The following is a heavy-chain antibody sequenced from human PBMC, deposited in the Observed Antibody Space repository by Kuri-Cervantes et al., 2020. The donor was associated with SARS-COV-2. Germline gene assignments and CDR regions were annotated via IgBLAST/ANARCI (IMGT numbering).Heavy chain of an antibody. CDR3: AGRNYYYYYGMDV. CDR1: GGSISSYY. Sequence: GSLRLSCTVSGGSISSYYWSWIRQPPGKGLEWIGYIYYSGSTNYNPSLKSRVTISVDTSKNQFSLKLNSVTAADTAVYYCAGRNYYYYYGMDVWGQGTTVTVSS. CDR2: IYYSGST. V-gene: IGHV4-59*08. J-gene: IGHJ6*02.